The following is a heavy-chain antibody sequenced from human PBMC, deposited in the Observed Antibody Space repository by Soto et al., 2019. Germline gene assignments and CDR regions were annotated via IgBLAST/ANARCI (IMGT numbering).Heavy chain of an antibody. Sequence: GSLRLSAADSGFIFTDYYMSWIRQAPGKGLEWVSYISSSGSSIYYADSVKGRFTIAADNAKNSLYLQMNSLRAEDTAVYYWARERFVDPWGQATLVTVSS. V-gene: IGHV3-11*01. CDR3: ARERFVDP. J-gene: IGHJ5*02. CDR1: GFIFTDYY. D-gene: IGHD3-10*01. CDR2: ISSSGSSI.